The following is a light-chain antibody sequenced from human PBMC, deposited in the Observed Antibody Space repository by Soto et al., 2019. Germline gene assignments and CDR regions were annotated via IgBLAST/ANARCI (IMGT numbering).Light chain of an antibody. J-gene: IGLJ3*02. CDR1: SSDVGTYNY. CDR2: DVS. CDR3: SSYTTSNTQV. V-gene: IGLV2-14*01. Sequence: QSVLTQPASVSGCPGQSITISCTGTSSDVGTYNYVSWYQHRPGKAPKLMIYDVSYRPSGVSNRFSGSKSANTASLTISGLQAEDEADYYCSSYTTSNTQVFGGGTKLTVL.